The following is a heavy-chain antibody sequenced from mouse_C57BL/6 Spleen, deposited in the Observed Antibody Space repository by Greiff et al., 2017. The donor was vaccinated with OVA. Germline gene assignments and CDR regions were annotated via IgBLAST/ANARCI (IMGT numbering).Heavy chain of an antibody. CDR1: GYTFTDYY. CDR3: ASPYYSNPYAMDY. V-gene: IGHV1-26*01. D-gene: IGHD2-5*01. CDR2: INPNNGGT. J-gene: IGHJ4*01. Sequence: VQLQQSGPELVKPGASVKISCKASGYTFTDYYMNWVKQSHGKSLEWIGDINPNNGGTSYNQKFKGKATLTVDKSSSTAYMELRSLTSEDSAVYYCASPYYSNPYAMDYWGQGTSVTVSS.